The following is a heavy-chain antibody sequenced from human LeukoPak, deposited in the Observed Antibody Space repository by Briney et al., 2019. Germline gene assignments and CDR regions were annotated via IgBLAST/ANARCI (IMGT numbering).Heavy chain of an antibody. CDR2: IYYSENS. D-gene: IGHD2-15*01. CDR3: ARELEDCSAGSCYSGWFDP. CDR1: GDSISRHY. V-gene: IGHV4-59*11. J-gene: IGHJ5*02. Sequence: SETLSLTCTVSGDSISRHYWSWIRQPPGKGLEWIGYIYYSENSKYNPSLKSRVTMSLDTSKNQFSLKLNSVTVADTAVYYCARELEDCSAGSCYSGWFDPWGQGTLVTVSS.